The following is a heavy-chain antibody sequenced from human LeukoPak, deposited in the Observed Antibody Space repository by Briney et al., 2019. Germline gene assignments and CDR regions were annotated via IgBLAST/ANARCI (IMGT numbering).Heavy chain of an antibody. CDR2: ISAYNGNT. D-gene: IGHD3-10*01. Sequence: ASVKVSCKASGYTFTSYGISWVRQAPGQGLEWMGWISAYNGNTNYAQKLQGRVTMTTDTSTSTAYMELRSLRSDDTAVYYCARDKYSDDSGNSLRYDYWGQGTLVTVSS. CDR3: ARDKYSDDSGNSLRYDY. CDR1: GYTFTSYG. V-gene: IGHV1-18*01. J-gene: IGHJ4*02.